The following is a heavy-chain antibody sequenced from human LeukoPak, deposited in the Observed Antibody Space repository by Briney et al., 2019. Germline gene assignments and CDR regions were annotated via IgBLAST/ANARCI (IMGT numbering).Heavy chain of an antibody. Sequence: GGSLRLSCAASGFTFSGYGMHWVRQAPGKGLEWVAIIWYDGSKSYCADSLKGRFTISRDNFNNILYLQMNSLRAEDTALYYCARAPYTTGRSFYFDSWGQGTLVTVSS. CDR1: GFTFSGYG. D-gene: IGHD2-2*02. CDR2: IWYDGSKS. CDR3: ARAPYTTGRSFYFDS. J-gene: IGHJ4*02. V-gene: IGHV3-33*08.